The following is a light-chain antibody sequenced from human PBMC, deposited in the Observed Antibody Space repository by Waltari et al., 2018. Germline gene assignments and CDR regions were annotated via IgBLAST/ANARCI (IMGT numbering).Light chain of an antibody. J-gene: IGKJ4*01. V-gene: IGKV1-39*01. CDR3: QQSYSSFS. CDR2: DTS. Sequence: DIQMTQSPSSLSASVGDRVTITCRASQSIGSYLSWYQRKPGKAPKLLIYDTSTLQSGVPSRFSGSGSGTDFTLTISSLQPEDFATYWCQQSYSSFSFGGGTKVEIK. CDR1: QSIGSY.